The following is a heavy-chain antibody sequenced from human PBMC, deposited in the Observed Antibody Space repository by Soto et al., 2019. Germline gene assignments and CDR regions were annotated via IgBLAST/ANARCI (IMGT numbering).Heavy chain of an antibody. Sequence: GASVKVSCKASGYTFTGYYMHWVRQAPGQGLEWMGWINPNSGGTNYAQKFQGWVTMTRDTSISTAYMELSRLRSDDTAVYYCARGAYDSSGYYDRSGGYCQHCRQGTLVTVSS. D-gene: IGHD3-22*01. CDR1: GYTFTGYY. J-gene: IGHJ1*01. V-gene: IGHV1-2*04. CDR3: ARGAYDSSGYYDRSGGYCQH. CDR2: INPNSGGT.